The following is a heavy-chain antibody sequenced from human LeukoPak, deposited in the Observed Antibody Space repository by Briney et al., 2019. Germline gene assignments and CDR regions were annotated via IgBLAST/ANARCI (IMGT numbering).Heavy chain of an antibody. CDR3: ARGEAGYSGGHRAFDI. V-gene: IGHV1-8*01. CDR1: GYTFTTYD. CDR2: MNPNSGNT. D-gene: IGHD1-26*01. Sequence: ASVTVSFKSSGYTFTTYDINWVRQATGQGLEWMGWMNPNSGNTGYAQKFQGRVTITRNTSISTAYMDLSYLKSEETAVYDCARGEAGYSGGHRAFDIWGQGTMVTVSS. J-gene: IGHJ3*02.